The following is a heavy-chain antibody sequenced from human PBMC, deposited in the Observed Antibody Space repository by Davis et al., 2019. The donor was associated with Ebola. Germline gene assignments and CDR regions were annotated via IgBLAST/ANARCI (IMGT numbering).Heavy chain of an antibody. D-gene: IGHD6-13*01. CDR2: INANTGNP. CDR3: ARDQSPFWQQLVKVALGDDAFDI. Sequence: SDPDSYLASFYTFTSSTTNPPRLPPEHAPKWTGWINANTGNPAYPDGFTGRFVFSLDTSVSTAYPQISSLKAEDTAVYYCARDQSPFWQQLVKVALGDDAFDIWGQGTMVTVSS. J-gene: IGHJ3*02. CDR1: FYTFTSST. V-gene: IGHV7-4-1*02.